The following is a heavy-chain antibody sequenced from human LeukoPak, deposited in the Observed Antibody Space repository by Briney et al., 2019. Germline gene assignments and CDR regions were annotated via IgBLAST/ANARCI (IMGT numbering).Heavy chain of an antibody. CDR3: ARGPRVTGTTGFFDS. V-gene: IGHV3-21*01. J-gene: IGHJ4*02. CDR2: ISSSSSYI. CDR1: GFTFKNAW. Sequence: GGSLRLSCEASGFTFKNAWMIWVRQAPGKGLEWVSSISSSSSYIYYADSVEGRFTISRDNAQNSLYLQMNSLRAEDTAVYYCARGPRVTGTTGFFDSWGQGTLVTVSS. D-gene: IGHD1-1*01.